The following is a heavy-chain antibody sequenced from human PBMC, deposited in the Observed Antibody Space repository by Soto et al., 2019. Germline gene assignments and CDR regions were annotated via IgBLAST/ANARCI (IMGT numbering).Heavy chain of an antibody. D-gene: IGHD6-13*01. CDR2: IIPVLGVA. V-gene: IGHV1-69*08. J-gene: IGHJ6*02. CDR1: GGNFRSQS. CDR3: ARDRDVADHGTVEPNYCYGMDV. Sequence: QVQLVQSGAEVKKPGSSVKVSCQASGGNFRSQSISSSCVRQAPGQGPEWMGRIIPVLGVANYAQKFQGRVTITAAKTTSTVHVEMRSLKSEYLAMYSCARDRDVADHGTVEPNYCYGMDVWGQGTTVTVSS.